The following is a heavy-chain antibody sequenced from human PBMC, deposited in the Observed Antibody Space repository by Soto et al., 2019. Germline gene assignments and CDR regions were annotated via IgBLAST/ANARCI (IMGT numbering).Heavy chain of an antibody. CDR3: AGDFPYDGSWSYNWFDP. CDR2: IIPIFGTA. D-gene: IGHD3-22*01. V-gene: IGHV1-69*13. Sequence: GASVKVSCKASGGTFSSYAISWVRQAPGQGLEWMGGIIPIFGTANYAQKFQGRVTITADESTSTAYMELSSLRSEDTAVYYCAGDFPYDGSWSYNWFDPWGQGTLVTVSS. CDR1: GGTFSSYA. J-gene: IGHJ5*02.